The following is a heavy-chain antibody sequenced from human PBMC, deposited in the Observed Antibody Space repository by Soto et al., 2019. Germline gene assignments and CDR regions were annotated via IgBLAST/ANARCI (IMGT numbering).Heavy chain of an antibody. V-gene: IGHV4-61*08. J-gene: IGHJ4*02. Sequence: PTCAVSGGSISSGDYFWSWIRQPPGKGLEWIGYIYYSGSTNYNPSLKSRVTISVDTSKNQFSLKLSSVTAADTAVDSCARIYGASFDYWGQRPLVTVSS. CDR1: GGSISSGDYF. CDR3: ARIYGASFDY. D-gene: IGHD3-16*01. CDR2: IYYSGST.